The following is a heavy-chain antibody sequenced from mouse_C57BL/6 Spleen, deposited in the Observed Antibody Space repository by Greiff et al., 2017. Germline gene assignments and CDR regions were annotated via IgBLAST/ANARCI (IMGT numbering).Heavy chain of an antibody. J-gene: IGHJ2*01. CDR3: AGTDQYYFDY. CDR1: GYTFTSYW. D-gene: IGHD3-3*01. CDR2: IDPNSGGT. Sequence: QVHVKQPGAELVKPGASVKLSCKASGYTFTSYWMHWVKQRPGRGLEWIGRIDPNSGGTKYNEKFKSKATLTVDKPSSTAYMQLSSLTSEDSAVYYCAGTDQYYFDYWGQGTTLTVSS. V-gene: IGHV1-72*01.